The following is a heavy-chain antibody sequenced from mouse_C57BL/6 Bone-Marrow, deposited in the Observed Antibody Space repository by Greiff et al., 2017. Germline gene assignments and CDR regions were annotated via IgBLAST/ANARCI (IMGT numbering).Heavy chain of an antibody. V-gene: IGHV1-67*01. CDR3: ARMGWFYYCDY. J-gene: IGHJ2*01. CDR1: GYTFTDYA. Sequence: QVQLQQSGPELVRPGVSVTISCKGSGYTFTDYAMHWVKQSHAKSLEWIGVISTYYGDASSNQKIKDKATMTVDKSSSTAYMELARLTSEDSAVYYCARMGWFYYCDYWGQGTTLTVSS. D-gene: IGHD2-3*01. CDR2: ISTYYGDA.